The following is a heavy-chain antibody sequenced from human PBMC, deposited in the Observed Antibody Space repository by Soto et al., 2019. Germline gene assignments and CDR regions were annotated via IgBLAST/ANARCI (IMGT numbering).Heavy chain of an antibody. CDR1: AVTFSCDH. CDR3: VRRYCSTTSCLAGFDL. CDR2: ISHSGST. V-gene: IGHV4-34*01. J-gene: IGHJ5*02. Sequence: PSETMSLTGAFYAVTFSCDHLTLLRPPQGKGLEWIGEISHSGSTNCNPSLKSRVTISVDTSKNQFSLKLNSVTAADTAVYYCVRRYCSTTSCLAGFDLCGRGTLVNVS. D-gene: IGHD2-2*01.